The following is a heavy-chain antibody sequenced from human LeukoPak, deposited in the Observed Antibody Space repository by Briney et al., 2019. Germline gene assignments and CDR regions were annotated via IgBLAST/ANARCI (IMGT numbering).Heavy chain of an antibody. CDR2: IYYSGST. Sequence: KPSETLSLTCTVSGGSISSSSYYWGWVRQPPGKGLEWIGSIYYSGSTYYNPSLKSRVTISVDTSKNQFSLKLSSVTAADTAVYYCARGRDGYRIVDYWGQGTLVTVSS. D-gene: IGHD5-24*01. V-gene: IGHV4-39*01. CDR1: GGSISSSSYY. J-gene: IGHJ4*02. CDR3: ARGRDGYRIVDY.